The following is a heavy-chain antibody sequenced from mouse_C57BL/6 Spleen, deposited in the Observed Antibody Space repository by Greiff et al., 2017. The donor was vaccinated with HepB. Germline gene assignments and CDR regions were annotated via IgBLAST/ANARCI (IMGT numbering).Heavy chain of an antibody. D-gene: IGHD2-1*01. V-gene: IGHV1-50*01. CDR3: ARGDYGNYERCAY. CDR1: GYTFTSYW. Sequence: VQLQQSGAELVKPGASVKLSCKASGYTFTSYWMQWVKQRPGQGLEWIGEIDPSDSYTNYNQKFKGKATLTVDTSSSTAYMQLSSLTSEDSAVYYCARGDYGNYERCAYWGQGTLVTVSA. CDR2: IDPSDSYT. J-gene: IGHJ3*01.